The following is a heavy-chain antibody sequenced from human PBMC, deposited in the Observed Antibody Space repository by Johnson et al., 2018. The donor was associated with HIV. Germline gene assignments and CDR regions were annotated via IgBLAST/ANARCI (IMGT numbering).Heavy chain of an antibody. CDR3: AREVDGFDI. Sequence: QVQLVESGGGVVQPGRSLRLSCAASGFTFISYAMHWVRQAPGKGLEWVAVISYDGSNKYYADSVKGRFTISRDNSKNTLYLQMNSLKTEDTAVYYCAREVDGFDIWGQGTMVTVSS. J-gene: IGHJ3*02. CDR2: ISYDGSNK. CDR1: GFTFISYA. V-gene: IGHV3-30-3*01.